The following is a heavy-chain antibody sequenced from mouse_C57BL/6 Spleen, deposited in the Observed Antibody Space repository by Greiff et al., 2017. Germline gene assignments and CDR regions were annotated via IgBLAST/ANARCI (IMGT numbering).Heavy chain of an antibody. D-gene: IGHD1-1*01. Sequence: EVHLVESGEGLVKPGGSLKLSCAASGFTFSSYAMSWVRQTPEKRLEWVAYISSGGDYIYYADTVKGRFTISRDNARNTLYLQMNSLKSEDTAMYYGTRPFYYGSSYEGGYFDVWGTGTTVTVSS. CDR1: GFTFSSYA. V-gene: IGHV5-9-1*02. CDR3: TRPFYYGSSYEGGYFDV. J-gene: IGHJ1*03. CDR2: ISSGGDYI.